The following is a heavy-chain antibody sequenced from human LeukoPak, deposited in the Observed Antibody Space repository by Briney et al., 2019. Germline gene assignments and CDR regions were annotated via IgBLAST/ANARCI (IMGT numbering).Heavy chain of an antibody. D-gene: IGHD2-15*01. J-gene: IGHJ5*02. Sequence: SAPTLVKPTQTLTLTCTFSGFSLSTSGVGVGWVRQPPGKALEWLALIFWDDDKRYSPSLKSRLTITKDTSKNQVVLTMTNMDPVDTATYYCARPPWVAGPWGQGTLVTVSS. CDR2: IFWDDDK. CDR3: ARPPWVAGP. V-gene: IGHV2-5*02. CDR1: GFSLSTSGVG.